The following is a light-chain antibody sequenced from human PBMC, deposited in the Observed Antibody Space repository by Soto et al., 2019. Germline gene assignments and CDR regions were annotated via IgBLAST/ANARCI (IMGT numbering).Light chain of an antibody. V-gene: IGKV1-39*01. CDR3: QQSHSNIQDLT. CDR2: ASS. Sequence: DIQMTQSPSSLSASVGDRVTITCRASQSVSNHLNWYQQKPGKAPKLLIYASSSLQSGVPSRFXGSGSGTDFTLTISSLQPEDFATYYCQQSHSNIQDLTFGGGTKVEIK. J-gene: IGKJ4*01. CDR1: QSVSNH.